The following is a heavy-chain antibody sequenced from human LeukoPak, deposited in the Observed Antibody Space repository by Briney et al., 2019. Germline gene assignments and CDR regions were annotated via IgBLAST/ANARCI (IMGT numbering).Heavy chain of an antibody. J-gene: IGHJ4*02. CDR1: GFTFSSYA. V-gene: IGHV3-23*01. CDR3: ASPHSGYG. CDR2: ISGSAGST. D-gene: IGHD5-12*01. Sequence: PAGSLSLSWAASGFTFSSYAMSWVRQAARKGLEWVSGISGSAGSTYYADSVKGRFTISRDNAKNSLFLQMNTLRGEDTAVYYCASPHSGYGWGQGTLVTVSS.